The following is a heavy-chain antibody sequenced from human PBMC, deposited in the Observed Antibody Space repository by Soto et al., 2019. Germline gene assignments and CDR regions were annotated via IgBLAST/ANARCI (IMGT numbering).Heavy chain of an antibody. V-gene: IGHV3-9*01. D-gene: IGHD5-18*01. J-gene: IGHJ4*02. CDR1: GFTFDDYA. CDR2: ISWNSGNI. CDR3: VRSKGGYSYGTPFDY. Sequence: EVQLEESGGALVQPGRSLRLSCAASGFTFDDYAMHWVRQVLGKGLEWVSSISWNSGNIGYADSVKGRFTTSRDNATNSLYLQMNSLRPEATALYYCVRSKGGYSYGTPFDYWGQGTLVTVSS.